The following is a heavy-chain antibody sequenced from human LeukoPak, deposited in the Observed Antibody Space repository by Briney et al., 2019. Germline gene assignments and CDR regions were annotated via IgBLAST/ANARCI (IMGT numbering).Heavy chain of an antibody. Sequence: ASVKISCKASGYTFTNYYIHWVRQAPGQGLEWMGWINPNSGDTNYAQKFQGWVTMTRDMSISTAYMELSRLRSDDTAIYYCARATGTYWWFDSWGQGTLVTVSS. CDR1: GYTFTNYY. J-gene: IGHJ5*01. CDR3: ARATGTYWWFDS. V-gene: IGHV1-2*04. D-gene: IGHD1-26*01. CDR2: INPNSGDT.